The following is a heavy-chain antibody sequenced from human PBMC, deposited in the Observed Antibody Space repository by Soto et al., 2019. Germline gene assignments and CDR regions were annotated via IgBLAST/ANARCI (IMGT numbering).Heavy chain of an antibody. Sequence: QVQLQQSGPGLVKPSQTLSLTCVISGDSVSSNSAAWNWIRQSPSRGLEWLGRTYYNSIWYTDYALFVKSRLTINPDTSKNQVTLQLNSVTPEDTAVYYCARNNYGSGSYYSSFDDWGQGILVTVSS. D-gene: IGHD3-10*01. V-gene: IGHV6-1*01. CDR2: TYYNSIWYT. CDR1: GDSVSSNSAA. J-gene: IGHJ4*02. CDR3: ARNNYGSGSYYSSFDD.